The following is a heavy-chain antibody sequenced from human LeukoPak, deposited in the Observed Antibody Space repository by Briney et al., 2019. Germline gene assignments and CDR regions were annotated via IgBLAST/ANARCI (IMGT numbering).Heavy chain of an antibody. Sequence: PGGSLRLSCAASGFTFSSYAMHWVRQAPGKGLEWVAVISYDGSNKYYADSVKGRFTISRDNSKNALYLQMNSLRAEDTAVYYCARDRPGYGDYGDYWGQGTLVTVSS. D-gene: IGHD4-17*01. CDR3: ARDRPGYGDYGDY. V-gene: IGHV3-30-3*01. J-gene: IGHJ4*02. CDR1: GFTFSSYA. CDR2: ISYDGSNK.